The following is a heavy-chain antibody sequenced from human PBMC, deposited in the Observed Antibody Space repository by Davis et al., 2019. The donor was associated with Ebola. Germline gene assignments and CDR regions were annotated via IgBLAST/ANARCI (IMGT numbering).Heavy chain of an antibody. CDR3: ARAYTVTTFFFDY. V-gene: IGHV4-31*03. Sequence: MPSETLSLTCTVSGGSIRSGGYYWSWIRQHPGKGLEWLGYIYYSGSTYYNPSLKSRVTISVDTSKNQFSLKLSSVTAADTAVYYCARAYTVTTFFFDYWGQGTLVTVSS. D-gene: IGHD4-17*01. J-gene: IGHJ4*02. CDR1: GGSIRSGGYY. CDR2: IYYSGST.